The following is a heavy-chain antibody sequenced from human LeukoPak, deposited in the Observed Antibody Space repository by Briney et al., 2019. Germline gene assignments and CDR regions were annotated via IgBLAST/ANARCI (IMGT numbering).Heavy chain of an antibody. V-gene: IGHV4-59*01. CDR3: ARGVGSGSFVAP. D-gene: IGHD3-10*01. Sequence: SETLSLTCTVSGGSISSYYWSWIRQPPGKGLEWIGYIYYSGSTNYNPSLKSRVTISVDTSKNQFSLKLSSVTAADTAVYYCARGVGSGSFVAPWGQGTLVTVSS. CDR2: IYYSGST. J-gene: IGHJ5*02. CDR1: GGSISSYY.